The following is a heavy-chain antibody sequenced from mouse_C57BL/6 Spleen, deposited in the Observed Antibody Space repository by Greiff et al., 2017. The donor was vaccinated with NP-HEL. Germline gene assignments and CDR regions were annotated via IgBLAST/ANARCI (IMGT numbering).Heavy chain of an antibody. D-gene: IGHD4-1*01. Sequence: EVQRVESGGGLVQPGGSMKLSCVASGFTFSNYWMNWVRQSPEKGLEWVAQIRLKSDNYATHYAESVKGRFTISRDDSKSSVYLQMNNVRAEDTGIYYCTGKNWDYFDYWGQGTTLTVSS. CDR2: IRLKSDNYAT. CDR3: TGKNWDYFDY. V-gene: IGHV6-3*01. J-gene: IGHJ2*01. CDR1: GFTFSNYW.